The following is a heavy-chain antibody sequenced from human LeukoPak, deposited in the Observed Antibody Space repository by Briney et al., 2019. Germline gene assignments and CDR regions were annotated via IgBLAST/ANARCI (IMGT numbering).Heavy chain of an antibody. Sequence: GVSVKVSCKASGYTFTSYGISWVRQAPGQGLEWMGWVSAYNGNTNYAQKLQGRVTMTTDTSTSTAYMELRSLRSDDTAVYYCVRSGYCYGGTCHSGAFDIWGQGTVVTVSS. CDR1: GYTFTSYG. D-gene: IGHD2-15*01. CDR3: VRSGYCYGGTCHSGAFDI. V-gene: IGHV1-18*01. CDR2: VSAYNGNT. J-gene: IGHJ3*02.